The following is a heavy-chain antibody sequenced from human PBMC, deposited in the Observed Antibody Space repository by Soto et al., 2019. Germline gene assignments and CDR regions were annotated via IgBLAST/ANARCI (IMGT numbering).Heavy chain of an antibody. Sequence: XESLRLSCAASGFSFSHYAMHWVRQPPGKGLEWVALISYDGENQYFTDSVRGRFTISRDNSKTAVYLEMNGLRLDDTATYYCVSPHSESSNAFDLWGQGTLVTVSS. CDR2: ISYDGENQ. CDR3: VSPHSESSNAFDL. V-gene: IGHV3-30*04. D-gene: IGHD3-10*01. J-gene: IGHJ5*02. CDR1: GFSFSHYA.